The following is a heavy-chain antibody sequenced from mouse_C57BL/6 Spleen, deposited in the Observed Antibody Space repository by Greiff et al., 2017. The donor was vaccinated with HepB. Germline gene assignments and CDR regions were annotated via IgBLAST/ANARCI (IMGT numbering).Heavy chain of an antibody. CDR3: ARHPNSYYYGSPRYYFDY. Sequence: EVQRVESGGGLVKPGGSLKLSCAASGFTFSSYTMSWVRQTPEKRLEWVATISGGGGNTYYPDSVKGRFTISRDNAKNTLYLQMSSLRSEDTALYYCARHPNSYYYGSPRYYFDYWGQGTTLTVSS. CDR2: ISGGGGNT. D-gene: IGHD1-1*01. V-gene: IGHV5-9*01. J-gene: IGHJ2*01. CDR1: GFTFSSYT.